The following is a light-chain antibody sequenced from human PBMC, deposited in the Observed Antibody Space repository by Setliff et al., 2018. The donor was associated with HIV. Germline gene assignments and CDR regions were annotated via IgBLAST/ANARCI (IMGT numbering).Light chain of an antibody. CDR3: SSYTTSSNVV. CDR1: SSDVGGYNY. J-gene: IGLJ2*01. Sequence: SALTQPASVSGSPGQSITISCTGTSSDVGGYNYVSWYQQHPGKAPKLMIFDVSNRPSGVSNRFSGSKSGNTASLTISGLQAEDEADYYCSSYTTSSNVVFGGGTK. V-gene: IGLV2-14*03. CDR2: DVS.